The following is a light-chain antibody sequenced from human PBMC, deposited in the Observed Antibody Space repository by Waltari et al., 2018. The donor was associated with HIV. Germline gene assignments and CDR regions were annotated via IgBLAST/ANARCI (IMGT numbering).Light chain of an antibody. CDR3: QQVNGYPLT. V-gene: IGKV1-9*01. CDR1: QHIYSY. Sequence: DIQLTQSPSFLSASIGDRVTITCRASQHIYSYLVRYQQKPGRAPQVLIYATSTLQSGVPSRFSGSGSGTEFALTITNLQPDDFATYYCQQVNGYPLTFGGGTKVEIK. J-gene: IGKJ4*01. CDR2: ATS.